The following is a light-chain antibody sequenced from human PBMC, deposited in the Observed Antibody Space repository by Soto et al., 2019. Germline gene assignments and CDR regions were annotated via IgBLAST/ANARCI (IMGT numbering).Light chain of an antibody. CDR2: HAS. J-gene: IGKJ5*01. CDR3: QQYNSWPIT. V-gene: IGKV3-15*01. Sequence: ERVLTQSPATLSVSPGERAILSCRASQSVGDNLAWYQQKPGQAPRLLIYHASTRATDTPARFSGSGSGTDFTLTISSLQSEDAAIYSCQQYNSWPITFGQGTRLEIK. CDR1: QSVGDN.